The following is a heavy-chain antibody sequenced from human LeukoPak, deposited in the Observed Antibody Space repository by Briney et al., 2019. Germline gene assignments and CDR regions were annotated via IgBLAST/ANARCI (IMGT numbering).Heavy chain of an antibody. CDR3: ARNPRYFDWFRGHNWFDP. CDR1: GGSFSGYY. Sequence: TSETLSLTCAVYGGSFSGYYWSWIRQPPGKGLEWIGEINHSGSTNYNPSLKSRVTISVDTSKNQFSLKPSSVTAADTAVYYCARNPRYFDWFRGHNWFDPWGQGTLVTVSS. V-gene: IGHV4-34*01. CDR2: INHSGST. D-gene: IGHD3-9*01. J-gene: IGHJ5*02.